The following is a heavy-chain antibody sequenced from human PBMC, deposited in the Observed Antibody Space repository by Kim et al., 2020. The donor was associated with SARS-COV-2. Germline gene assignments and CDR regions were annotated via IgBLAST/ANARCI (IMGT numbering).Heavy chain of an antibody. D-gene: IGHD1-20*01. CDR3: ARSAPGARYNWNDVRRLFDAGRLGYYYGMDV. Sequence: GESLKISCKGSGYSFTSYWIGWVRQMPGKGLEWMGIIYPGDSDTRYSPSFQGQVTISADKSISTAYLQWSSLKASDTAMYYCARSAPGARYNWNDVRRLFDAGRLGYYYGMDVWGQGTTVTVSS. CDR2: IYPGDSDT. CDR1: GYSFTSYW. V-gene: IGHV5-51*01. J-gene: IGHJ6*02.